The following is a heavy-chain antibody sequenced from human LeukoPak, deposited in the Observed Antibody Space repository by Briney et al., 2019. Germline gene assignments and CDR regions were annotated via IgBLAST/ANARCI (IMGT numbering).Heavy chain of an antibody. CDR1: GYTFTGYY. V-gene: IGHV1-2*06. D-gene: IGHD3-22*01. Sequence: ASLKVSCKASGYTFTGYYMHWVRQAPGQGLEWMGRINPNSVGTNYAQKFQGRVTMTRDTSISTAYMELSRLRSGDTAVYYCARAYYYGSSGYYFDYWGQGTLVTVSS. CDR2: INPNSVGT. CDR3: ARAYYYGSSGYYFDY. J-gene: IGHJ4*02.